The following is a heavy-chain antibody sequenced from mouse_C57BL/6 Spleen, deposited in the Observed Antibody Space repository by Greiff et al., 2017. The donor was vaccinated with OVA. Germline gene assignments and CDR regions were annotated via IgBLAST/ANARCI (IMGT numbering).Heavy chain of an antibody. V-gene: IGHV1-80*01. Sequence: QVHVKQSGAELVKPGASVKISCKASGYAFSSYWMNWVKQRPGKGLEWIGQIYPGDGDTNYNGKFKGKATLTADKSSSTAYMQLSSLTSEDSAVYFCARKDYDYDWYFDVWGTGTTVTVSS. CDR1: GYAFSSYW. CDR3: ARKDYDYDWYFDV. J-gene: IGHJ1*03. CDR2: IYPGDGDT. D-gene: IGHD2-4*01.